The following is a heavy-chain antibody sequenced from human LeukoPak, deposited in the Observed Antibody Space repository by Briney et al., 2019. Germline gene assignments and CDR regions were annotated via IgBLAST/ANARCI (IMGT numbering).Heavy chain of an antibody. CDR2: INHSGST. Sequence: SETLSLTCAVYGESFSGYFWSWIRQPPGKGLEWIGEINHSGSTNYNPSLKSQVTISVDTSKNQFSLKLSSVTAADTAVYYCARYYDSSDKGFDYWGQGTLVTVSS. V-gene: IGHV4-34*01. J-gene: IGHJ4*02. CDR3: ARYYDSSDKGFDY. D-gene: IGHD3-22*01. CDR1: GESFSGYF.